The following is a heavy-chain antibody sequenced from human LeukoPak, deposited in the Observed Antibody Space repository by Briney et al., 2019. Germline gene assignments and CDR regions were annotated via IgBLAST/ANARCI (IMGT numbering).Heavy chain of an antibody. J-gene: IGHJ4*02. CDR1: EFTFINYA. CDR2: ISGSGTTT. CDR3: ASMGASIYGSYYFEY. V-gene: IGHV3-23*01. Sequence: PGGSLRLSCAGSEFTFINYAMSWVRQAPGKGLEWVLTISGSGTTTYYADSVKGRFTISRDTSKNTMYMQMNSLRAEDTAVYYCASMGASIYGSYYFEYWGQGALVTVSS. D-gene: IGHD3-10*01.